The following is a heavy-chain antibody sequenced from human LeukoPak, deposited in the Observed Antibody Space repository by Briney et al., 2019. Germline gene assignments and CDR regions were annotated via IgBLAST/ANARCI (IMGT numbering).Heavy chain of an antibody. J-gene: IGHJ5*02. Sequence: GGSLRLSCATSGFTFSTSWMTWIRQAPGKGLEWVDSMNQDGSEIHYVDSVKGRFTISRDNAKNSLFLQMNSLTADDTAVHYCVRAHHPGGWFDPWGQGTLVTVSS. CDR1: GFTFSTSW. V-gene: IGHV3-7*04. D-gene: IGHD3-10*01. CDR2: MNQDGSEI. CDR3: VRAHHPGGWFDP.